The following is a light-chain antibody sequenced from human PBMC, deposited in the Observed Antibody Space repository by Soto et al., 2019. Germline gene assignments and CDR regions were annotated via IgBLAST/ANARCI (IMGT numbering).Light chain of an antibody. CDR2: DAS. CDR1: QGVSSY. V-gene: IGKV3-15*01. Sequence: EFVLTQSLGTLSLSPGERATLSCRASQGVSSYLAWYQQKPGQAPRLLMYDASTRATGIPARFSGSGSGTEFTLTISSLQSEDFAVYYCQQYINWPLTFGGGTKVDIK. J-gene: IGKJ4*01. CDR3: QQYINWPLT.